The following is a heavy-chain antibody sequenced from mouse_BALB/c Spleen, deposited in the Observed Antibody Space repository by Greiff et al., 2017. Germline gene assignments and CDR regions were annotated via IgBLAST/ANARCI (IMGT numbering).Heavy chain of an antibody. CDR3: ARSRGNYAMDY. V-gene: IGHV1-87*01. Sequence: QVQLKQSGAELARPGASVKLSCKASGYTFTSYWMQWVKQRPGQGLEWIGAIYPGDGDTRYTQKFKGKATLTADKSSSTAYMQLSSLASEDSAVYYCARSRGNYAMDYWGQGTSVTVSS. J-gene: IGHJ4*01. CDR1: GYTFTSYW. CDR2: IYPGDGDT.